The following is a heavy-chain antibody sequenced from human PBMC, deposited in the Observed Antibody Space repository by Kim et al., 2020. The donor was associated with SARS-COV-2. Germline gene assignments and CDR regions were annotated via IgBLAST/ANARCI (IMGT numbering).Heavy chain of an antibody. J-gene: IGHJ4*02. Sequence: SETLSLTCTVSGGSISSYYWSWIRQPPGKGLEWIGYIYYSGSTNYNPSLKSRVTISVDTSKNQFSLKLSSVTAADTAVYYCARAKGGLFEGATLDFFDYWGQGTLVTVSS. CDR1: GGSISSYY. CDR3: ARAKGGLFEGATLDFFDY. V-gene: IGHV4-59*01. CDR2: IYYSGST. D-gene: IGHD1-26*01.